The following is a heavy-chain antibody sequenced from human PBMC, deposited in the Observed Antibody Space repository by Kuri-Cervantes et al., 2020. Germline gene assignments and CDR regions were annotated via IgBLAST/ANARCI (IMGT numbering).Heavy chain of an antibody. CDR1: GYSISSGYY. CDR2: IYHSGST. CDR3: ARELRYSSSWYTHNWFDP. J-gene: IGHJ5*02. V-gene: IGHV4-38-2*02. D-gene: IGHD6-13*01. Sequence: SETLSLTCTVSGYSISSGYYWGWIRQPPGKGLEWIGSIYHSGSTYYNPSLKSRVTISVDTSKNQFSLKLSSVTAADTAVYYCARELRYSSSWYTHNWFDPWGQGTPVTVSS.